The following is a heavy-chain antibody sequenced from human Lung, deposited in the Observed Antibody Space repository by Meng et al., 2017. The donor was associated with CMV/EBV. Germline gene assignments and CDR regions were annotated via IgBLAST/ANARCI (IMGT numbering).Heavy chain of an antibody. J-gene: IGHJ4*02. CDR1: GFTFSNAW. D-gene: IGHD1-26*01. V-gene: IGHV3-15*01. CDR2: IKSKTDGGTT. CDR3: TTLTRGYSGD. Sequence: GESXKISXAASGFTFSNAWMSWVRQAPGKGLEWVGRIKSKTDGGTTDYAAPVKGRFTISRDDSKNTLYLQMNSLKTEDTAVYYCTTLTRGYSGDWGQGTXVTVSS.